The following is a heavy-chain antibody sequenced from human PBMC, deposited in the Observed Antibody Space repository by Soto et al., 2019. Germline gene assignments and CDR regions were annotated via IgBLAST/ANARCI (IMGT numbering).Heavy chain of an antibody. D-gene: IGHD4-17*01. CDR2: MNPNSGST. V-gene: IGHV1-8*01. Sequence: ASVKVSCKASGYTFTSYDINWVRQATGQGLEWMGWMNPNSGSTGYAQKFQGRVTMTRNTSISTAYMELSSLRSEDTAVYYCATTISTVTISSYYYYYMDVWGKGTTVTVSS. J-gene: IGHJ6*03. CDR3: ATTISTVTISSYYYYYMDV. CDR1: GYTFTSYD.